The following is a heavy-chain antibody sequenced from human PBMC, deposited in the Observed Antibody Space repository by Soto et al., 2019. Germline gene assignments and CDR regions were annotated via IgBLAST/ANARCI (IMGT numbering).Heavy chain of an antibody. CDR3: ARAEYQPDY. D-gene: IGHD2-2*01. CDR2: IYHSGST. V-gene: IGHV4-38-2*02. Sequence: SETLSLTCTVSGYSISSGYYWGWIRQPPGKGLEWIGSIYHSGSTYYNPSLKSRVTISVDTSKNQFSLKLSSVTAADTAVYYCARAEYQPDYWGQGTLVTVSS. CDR1: GYSISSGYY. J-gene: IGHJ4*02.